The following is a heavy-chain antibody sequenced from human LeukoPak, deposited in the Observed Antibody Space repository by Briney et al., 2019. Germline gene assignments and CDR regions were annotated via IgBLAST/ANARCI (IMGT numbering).Heavy chain of an antibody. Sequence: SETLSLTCTVSGGSISSYYWSWIRQPPGKGLEWIGYIYHSGSTYYNPSLKSRVTISVDRSKNQFSLKLSSVTAADTAVYYCARAGYCSSTSCYTIWFDPWGQGTLVTVSS. D-gene: IGHD2-2*02. CDR2: IYHSGST. J-gene: IGHJ5*02. CDR1: GGSISSYY. V-gene: IGHV4-59*12. CDR3: ARAGYCSSTSCYTIWFDP.